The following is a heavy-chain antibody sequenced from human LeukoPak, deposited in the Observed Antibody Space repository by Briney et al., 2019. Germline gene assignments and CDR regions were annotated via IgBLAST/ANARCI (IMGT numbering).Heavy chain of an antibody. CDR3: AREDCSSTSCYGGFDP. J-gene: IGHJ5*02. CDR2: IIPIFGTA. Sequence: GASVKVSCKASGGTFSSYAISWVRQAPGQGLEWMGGIIPIFGTANYAQKFQGRVTITADESTSTAYMELSSLRPEDTAVYYCAREDCSSTSCYGGFDPWGQGTLVTVSS. CDR1: GGTFSSYA. D-gene: IGHD2-2*01. V-gene: IGHV1-69*13.